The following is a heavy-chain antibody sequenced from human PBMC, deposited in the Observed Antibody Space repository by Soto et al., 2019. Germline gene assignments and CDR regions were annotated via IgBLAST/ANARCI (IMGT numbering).Heavy chain of an antibody. CDR1: GFTFSSYS. Sequence: EVQLVESGGGLVKPGGSLRLSCAASGFTFSSYSMNWVRQAPGKGLEWVSSISSSSSYIYYADSVKGRFTISRDNAKNSLYLQMTSFGAEDTAVYYCAGGRKYCSGCSCYGYFFVYWGRGTLVSVS. J-gene: IGHJ4*02. CDR3: AGGRKYCSGCSCYGYFFVY. CDR2: ISSSSSYI. V-gene: IGHV3-21*01. D-gene: IGHD2-15*01.